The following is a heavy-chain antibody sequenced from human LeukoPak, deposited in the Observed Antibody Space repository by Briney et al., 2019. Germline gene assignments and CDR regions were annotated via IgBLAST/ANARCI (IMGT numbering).Heavy chain of an antibody. CDR1: GYTFTSYA. D-gene: IGHD2-15*01. J-gene: IGHJ6*02. V-gene: IGHV7-4-1*02. CDR2: INTNTGNP. Sequence: ASVKVSCKASGYTFTSYAMNWVRQAPGQGLEWMGWINTNTGNPTYAQGFTGRFVFSLDTSVSTAYLQISSLKAEDTAVYYCARAGIVVVVAATENYYYGMDVWGQGTTVTVSS. CDR3: ARAGIVVVVAATENYYYGMDV.